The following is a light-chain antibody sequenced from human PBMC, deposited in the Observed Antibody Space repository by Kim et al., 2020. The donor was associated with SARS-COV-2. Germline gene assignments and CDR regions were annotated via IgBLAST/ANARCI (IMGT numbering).Light chain of an antibody. CDR2: CAS. V-gene: IGKV3-15*01. J-gene: IGKJ2*01. CDR1: QSVSSN. CDR3: QEYNNWPPYT. Sequence: EIVMTQSPATLSVSPGERATLSCRASQSVSSNLAWYQQKPGQAPRLLIYCASTRATGIPARFSGSGSGTEFTLTISSLQSEDFAIYYCQEYNNWPPYTLGQGTKLEI.